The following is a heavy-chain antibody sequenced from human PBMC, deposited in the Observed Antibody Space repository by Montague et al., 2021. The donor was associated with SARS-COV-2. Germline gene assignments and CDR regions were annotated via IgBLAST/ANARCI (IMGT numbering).Heavy chain of an antibody. CDR1: GGSISSSSYY. J-gene: IGHJ4*02. D-gene: IGHD2-2*01. Sequence: SETLSLTCTVSGGSISSSSYYWGWIRQPPGKGLEWIGSIYYSGSTYYNPSLKSRVTISVDTSKNQFSLKLSSVTAADTAVYYCARIHCNSTSCYYFFFAATSDLDYGGQGTLAT. CDR2: IYYSGST. CDR3: ARIHCNSTSCYYFFFAATSDLDY. V-gene: IGHV4-39*01.